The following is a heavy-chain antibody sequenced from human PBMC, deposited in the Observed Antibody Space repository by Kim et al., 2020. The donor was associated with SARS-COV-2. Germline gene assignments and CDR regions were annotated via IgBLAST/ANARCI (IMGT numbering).Heavy chain of an antibody. CDR2: IFWDDDH. Sequence: SGPTLVNPTQTLTLTCTFSGFSLSASGVGVGWVRQPPGKALEWLALIFWDDDHRYKPSLKSRLTITKDTSTNQVVLTLTDMDPMDAGTHYCVHTQGDYYGSGSYFDSWGQGILVTVSS. V-gene: IGHV2-5*02. CDR1: GFSLSASGVG. D-gene: IGHD3-10*01. CDR3: VHTQGDYYGSGSYFDS. J-gene: IGHJ4*02.